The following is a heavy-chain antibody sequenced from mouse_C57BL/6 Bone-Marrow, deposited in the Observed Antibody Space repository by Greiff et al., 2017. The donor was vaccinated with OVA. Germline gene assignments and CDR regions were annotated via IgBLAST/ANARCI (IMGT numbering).Heavy chain of an antibody. CDR2: IDPANGNT. CDR1: GFNTKNTY. J-gene: IGHJ4*01. V-gene: IGHV14-3*01. Sequence: EVQLQQSVAELVRPGASVKLSCTASGFNTKNTYMHWVKQRPEQGLEWIGRIDPANGNTKYAPKFQGKATITADTSSNTAYLQLSSLTSEDTAIYYCAWAYYAMDYWGQGTSVTVSS. CDR3: AWAYYAMDY. D-gene: IGHD4-1*01.